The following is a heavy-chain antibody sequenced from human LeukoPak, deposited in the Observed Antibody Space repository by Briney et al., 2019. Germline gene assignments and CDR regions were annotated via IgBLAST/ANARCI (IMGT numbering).Heavy chain of an antibody. CDR3: AKFPKRGHCSSGSCYFDY. J-gene: IGHJ4*02. CDR2: ISGNGSTT. Sequence: GXXRLSCAASRFTFNSYAMSWVRQAPGKGLEWVSSISGNGSTTYYADSVKGGFAISRDNSESTMYMQMNSLRAEDTAMYYCAKFPKRGHCSSGSCYFDYWAQGTLVTVSS. D-gene: IGHD2-15*01. CDR1: RFTFNSYA. V-gene: IGHV3-23*01.